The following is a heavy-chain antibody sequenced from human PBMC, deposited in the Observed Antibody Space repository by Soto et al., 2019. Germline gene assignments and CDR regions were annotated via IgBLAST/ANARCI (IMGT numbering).Heavy chain of an antibody. J-gene: IGHJ4*02. CDR1: GFTFSNAW. CDR2: IKSKTDGGTT. CDR3: TTDLSRGYDFWSDY. Sequence: GGSLRLSCAASGFTFSNAWMSWVRQAPGKGLEWVGRIKSKTDGGTTDYAAPVKGRFTISRDDSKNTLYLQMNSLKTEDTAVYYCTTDLSRGYDFWSDYWGQGTLVTVSS. D-gene: IGHD3-3*01. V-gene: IGHV3-15*01.